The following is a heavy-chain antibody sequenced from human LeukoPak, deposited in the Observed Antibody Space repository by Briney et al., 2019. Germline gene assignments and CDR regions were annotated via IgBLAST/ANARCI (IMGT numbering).Heavy chain of an antibody. CDR3: ARSSGYLMYYFDY. V-gene: IGHV4-34*01. J-gene: IGHJ4*02. D-gene: IGHD5-12*01. CDR2: INHSGST. Sequence: PSETLSLTCAVYGGSFSGYYWSWIRQPPGKGLEWIGEINHSGSTNYNPSLKSRVTISVDTSKNQFSLKLSSVTAADTAVYYCARSSGYLMYYFDYWGQGTLVTVSS. CDR1: GGSFSGYY.